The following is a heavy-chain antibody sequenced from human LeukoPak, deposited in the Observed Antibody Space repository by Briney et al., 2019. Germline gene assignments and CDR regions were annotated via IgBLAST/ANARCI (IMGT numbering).Heavy chain of an antibody. CDR1: GFSFSTYS. D-gene: IGHD6-13*01. V-gene: IGHV3-48*02. Sequence: GGSLRLSCAASGFSFSTYSMNWVRQAPGKGLEWVSFISGSSTTIYYADSVKGRFTISRDNAKNSLYLQMSSLRDEDTAVYYCAGDPSRVAAADYFDYWGQGTLVTVPS. J-gene: IGHJ4*02. CDR3: AGDPSRVAAADYFDY. CDR2: ISGSSTTI.